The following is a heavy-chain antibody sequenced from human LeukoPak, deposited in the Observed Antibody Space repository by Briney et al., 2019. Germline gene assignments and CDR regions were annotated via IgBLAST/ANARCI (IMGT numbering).Heavy chain of an antibody. Sequence: GGSLRLSCAASGFSFSSYEMDWVRQAPGKGLEWVSYIGSSGSTVYYADSVKGRFTISRDNAKNSLYLQMNSLRDEDTAVYYCARDTLVYADSPDAFDIWGQGTMVTVSS. V-gene: IGHV3-48*03. CDR2: IGSSGSTV. J-gene: IGHJ3*02. CDR3: ARDTLVYADSPDAFDI. D-gene: IGHD4-17*01. CDR1: GFSFSSYE.